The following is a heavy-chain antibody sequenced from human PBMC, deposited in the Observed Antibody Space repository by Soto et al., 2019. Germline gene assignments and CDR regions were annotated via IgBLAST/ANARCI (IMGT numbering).Heavy chain of an antibody. J-gene: IGHJ5*02. D-gene: IGHD3-22*01. CDR1: GFTFSSYS. CDR2: ISSSSSYI. V-gene: IGHV3-21*01. Sequence: PGGSLRLSCAASGFTFSSYSMNWVRQAPGKGLEWVSSISSSSSYIYYADSVKGRFTISRDNAKNSLYLQMNSLRAEDTAVYYFARCGGTYYYDSSGSINWFDPWGQGTLVTVSS. CDR3: ARCGGTYYYDSSGSINWFDP.